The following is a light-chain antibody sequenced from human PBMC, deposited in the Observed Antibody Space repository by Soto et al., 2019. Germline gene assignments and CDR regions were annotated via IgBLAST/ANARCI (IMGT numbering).Light chain of an antibody. CDR2: GVS. CDR1: QTVNRNY. CDR3: QQYIDSPRT. J-gene: IGKJ1*01. V-gene: IGKV3-20*01. Sequence: EIVLTQSPGTLALSLGDGATLSCRASQTVNRNYLAWYHQKPGQPPRLLIYGVSNRATGVPDRFSGGGSGTEFTLTIVSLEPDDFRTYYCQQYIDSPRTFGQCTRLEVK.